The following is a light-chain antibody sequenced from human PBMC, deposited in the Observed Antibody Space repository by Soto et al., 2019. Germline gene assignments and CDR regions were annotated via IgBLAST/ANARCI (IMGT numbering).Light chain of an antibody. V-gene: IGKV1-33*01. CDR2: EVS. CDR1: QDISNY. J-gene: IGKJ1*01. Sequence: DIQMTQSPSSLSASVGDRVTITCQASQDISNYLNWYQQKPGKAPKPLIYEVSNRFSGVPERFSGSGSRTDFTLKISRVEADDVGIYYCMQAIDIPWTFGQGTKVDIK. CDR3: MQAIDIPWT.